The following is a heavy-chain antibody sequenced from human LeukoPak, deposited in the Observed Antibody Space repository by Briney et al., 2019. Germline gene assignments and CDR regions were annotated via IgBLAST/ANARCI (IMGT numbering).Heavy chain of an antibody. D-gene: IGHD6-13*01. CDR1: GGTFSSYA. V-gene: IGHV1-69*04. Sequence: SVKVSCKASGGTFSSYAISWVRQAPGQGLEWMGRIIPILGIANYAQKFQGRVTITADKSTSTAYMELSSLRSEDTAVYYCARVRIAAAGDNWFDPWGQGTLVTVSS. CDR2: IIPILGIA. J-gene: IGHJ5*02. CDR3: ARVRIAAAGDNWFDP.